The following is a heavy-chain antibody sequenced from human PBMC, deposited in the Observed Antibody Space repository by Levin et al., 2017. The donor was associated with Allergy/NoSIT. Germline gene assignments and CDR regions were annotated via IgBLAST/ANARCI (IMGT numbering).Heavy chain of an antibody. CDR2: ISGSGGST. D-gene: IGHD6-6*01. V-gene: IGHV3-23*01. Sequence: ETLSLTCAASGFTFSSYAMSWVRQAPGKGLEWVSAISGSGGSTYYADSVKGRFTISRDNSKNTLYLQMNSLRAEDTAVYYCANLGAARRYFDYWGQGTLVTVSS. J-gene: IGHJ4*02. CDR3: ANLGAARRYFDY. CDR1: GFTFSSYA.